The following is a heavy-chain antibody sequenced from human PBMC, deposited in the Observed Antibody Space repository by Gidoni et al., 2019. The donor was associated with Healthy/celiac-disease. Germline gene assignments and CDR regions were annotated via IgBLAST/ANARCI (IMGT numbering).Heavy chain of an antibody. V-gene: IGHV4-34*01. CDR2: INHSGST. J-gene: IGHJ3*02. D-gene: IGHD3-9*01. CDR1: GGSFSGYY. Sequence: QVQLQQWGAGLLKPSETMSLPCAVYGGSFSGYYWSRIRQPPGTGLEWIGEINHSGSTNYNPSLKSRVTISVDTSKNQFSLKLRSVTAADTDVYYCARGRGAYDILSGYYKESDAFDICGQGTIVTVSS. CDR3: ARGRGAYDILSGYYKESDAFDI.